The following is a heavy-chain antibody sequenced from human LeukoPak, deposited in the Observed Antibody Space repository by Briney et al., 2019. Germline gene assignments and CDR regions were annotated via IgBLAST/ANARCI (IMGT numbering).Heavy chain of an antibody. Sequence: GGSLRLSCAASGFTFSSYAMSWVRQAPGKGLEWVSAISGSGGSTYNADSVKGRFTISRDNSKNTLYLQMNSLRAEDTAVYYCAKDRGGIVATAMVIPYWGQGTLVTVSS. CDR1: GFTFSSYA. J-gene: IGHJ4*02. D-gene: IGHD5-18*01. CDR2: ISGSGGST. V-gene: IGHV3-23*01. CDR3: AKDRGGIVATAMVIPY.